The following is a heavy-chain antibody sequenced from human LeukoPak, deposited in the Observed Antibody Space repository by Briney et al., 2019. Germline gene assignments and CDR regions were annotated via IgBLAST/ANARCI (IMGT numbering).Heavy chain of an antibody. V-gene: IGHV4-34*01. CDR1: GGSFSGYF. CDR2: INHNGGT. Sequence: PSETLSLTCAVYGGSFSGYFWSWIRQPPGKGLEWIGDINHNGGTNYNPSLKSRVTISVDTSKNQFSLKLSSVTAADTAVYYCASLRIAAAGVFDYWGQGTLVTVSS. D-gene: IGHD6-13*01. CDR3: ASLRIAAAGVFDY. J-gene: IGHJ4*02.